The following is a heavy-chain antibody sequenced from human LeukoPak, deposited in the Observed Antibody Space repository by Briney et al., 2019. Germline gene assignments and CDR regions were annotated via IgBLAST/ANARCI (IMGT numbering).Heavy chain of an antibody. CDR2: IYYSGDT. J-gene: IGHJ4*02. D-gene: IGHD1-1*01. CDR3: ARDKQPGDY. CDR1: GDSISPYY. V-gene: IGHV4-59*01. Sequence: PSETLSLTCTVSGDSISPYYWGWIRQPPGKGLEWIGYIYYSGDTTYNPSLKSRVTMSVDTCKNQFSLKLSSVTAADTAVYYCARDKQPGDYWGQGALVTVSS.